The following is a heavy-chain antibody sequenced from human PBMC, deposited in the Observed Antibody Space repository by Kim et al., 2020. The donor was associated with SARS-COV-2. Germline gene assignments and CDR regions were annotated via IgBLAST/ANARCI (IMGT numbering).Heavy chain of an antibody. J-gene: IGHJ4*01. D-gene: IGHD3-10*01. CDR3: SRGDVEGFGELTADYCDY. V-gene: IGHV4-59*01. Sequence: SETLSLTCTVSGFSISSYYLSWIRQPPGKGLEWIGYIYYSGSPNYNLSLVSRVTISVDTSNNHFSPKLSSVTAADTAVDYYSRGDVEGFGELTADYCDY. CDR2: IYYSGSP. CDR1: GFSISSYY.